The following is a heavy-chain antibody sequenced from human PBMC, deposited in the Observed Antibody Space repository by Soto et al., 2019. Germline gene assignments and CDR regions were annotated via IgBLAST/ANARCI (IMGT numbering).Heavy chain of an antibody. D-gene: IGHD4-17*01. J-gene: IGHJ6*02. CDR1: GFTFSSYA. V-gene: IGHV3-23*01. CDR2: ISGSGGST. Sequence: GGSLRLSCAASGFTFSSYAMSWVRQAPGKGLEWVSAISGSGGSTYYADSVKGRFTISRDNSKNTLYLQMNSLRAEDTAVYYCAKETTVTTFYYYYGMDVWGQGTTVTVSS. CDR3: AKETTVTTFYYYYGMDV.